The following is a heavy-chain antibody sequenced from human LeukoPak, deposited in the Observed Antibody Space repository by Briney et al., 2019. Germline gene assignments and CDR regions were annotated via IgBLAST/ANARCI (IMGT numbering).Heavy chain of an antibody. Sequence: KTSETLSLTCAVSGGSISSSNWWSWVRQPPGKGLEWIGEIYHSGSTNYNPSLKSRVTISVDTSKNQSSLKLSSVTAADTAVYYCARDLIGYCTNGVCAVPDYWGQGTLVTVSS. V-gene: IGHV4-4*02. J-gene: IGHJ4*02. CDR3: ARDLIGYCTNGVCAVPDY. CDR2: IYHSGST. D-gene: IGHD2-8*01. CDR1: GGSISSSNW.